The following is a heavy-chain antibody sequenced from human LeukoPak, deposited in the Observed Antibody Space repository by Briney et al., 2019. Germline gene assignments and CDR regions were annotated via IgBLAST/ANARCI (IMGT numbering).Heavy chain of an antibody. CDR3: ARDGVLRFLEWLSPYYYYYGMDV. J-gene: IGHJ6*02. CDR1: GFTFNSYA. CDR2: ISYDGSNK. V-gene: IGHV3-30-3*01. D-gene: IGHD3-3*01. Sequence: PGRSLRLSCAASGFTFNSYAMHWVRQAPGKGLEWVAVISYDGSNKYYADSVKGRFTISRDNSKNTLYLQMNSLRAEDTAVYYCARDGVLRFLEWLSPYYYYYGMDVWGQGTTVTVSS.